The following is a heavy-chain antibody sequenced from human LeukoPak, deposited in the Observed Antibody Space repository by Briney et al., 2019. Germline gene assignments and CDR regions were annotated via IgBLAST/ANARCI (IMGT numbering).Heavy chain of an antibody. V-gene: IGHV4-59*08. CDR3: ARLYVVPAASYYYGMDV. CDR1: GGSISSYY. CDR2: IYCSGST. J-gene: IGHJ6*02. D-gene: IGHD2-2*01. Sequence: PSETLSLTCTVSGGSISSYYWSWIRQPPGKGLEWIGYIYCSGSTKYNPSLKSRVTISVDTSKNQFSLKLSSVTAADTAVYYCARLYVVPAASYYYGMDVWGQGTTVTVSS.